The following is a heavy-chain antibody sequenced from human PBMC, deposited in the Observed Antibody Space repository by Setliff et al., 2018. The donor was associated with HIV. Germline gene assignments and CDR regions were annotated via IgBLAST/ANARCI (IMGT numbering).Heavy chain of an antibody. V-gene: IGHV5-51*01. CDR3: ARAPNSPYYSNVWYADH. Sequence: GESLKISCKTSGYSFTTYWIGWVRQMPGKGLEWMAILYPGDSDTRYSPSFQSQVTVSADKSVGTAYLQWNSLKASDTALYFCARAPNSPYYSNVWYADHWGQGTLVTVSS. CDR1: GYSFTTYW. J-gene: IGHJ5*02. D-gene: IGHD3-22*01. CDR2: LYPGDSDT.